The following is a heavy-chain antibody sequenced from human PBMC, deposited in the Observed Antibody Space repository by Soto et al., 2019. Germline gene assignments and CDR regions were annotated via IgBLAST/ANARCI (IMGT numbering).Heavy chain of an antibody. V-gene: IGHV3-33*01. CDR1: GFTFSSYG. Sequence: PGGSLRLSCAASGFTFSSYGMHWVRQAPGKGLEWVAVIWYDGSNKYYADSVKGRFTISRDNSKNTLYLQMNSLRAEDTAVYYCARDLPYYYYYYMDVWGKGTTVTVSS. J-gene: IGHJ6*03. CDR2: IWYDGSNK. CDR3: ARDLPYYYYYYMDV.